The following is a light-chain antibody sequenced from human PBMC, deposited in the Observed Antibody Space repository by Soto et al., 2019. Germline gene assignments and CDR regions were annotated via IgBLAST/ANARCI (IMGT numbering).Light chain of an antibody. Sequence: DIQMTQSPSSVSASVGDRVTITCRASQGISSWLAWYPQKPGKAPKLLIYAASSLQCGVPSRFSGSGAKTELTLTISSLQPEDFATCCCQQANSFPLTFGGGPKVEI. V-gene: IGKV1-12*01. CDR2: AAS. CDR1: QGISSW. CDR3: QQANSFPLT. J-gene: IGKJ4*01.